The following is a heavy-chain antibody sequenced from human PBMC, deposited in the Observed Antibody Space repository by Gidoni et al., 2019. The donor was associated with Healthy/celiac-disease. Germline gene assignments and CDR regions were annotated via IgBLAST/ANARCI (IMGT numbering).Heavy chain of an antibody. V-gene: IGHV5-51*03. CDR3: ARRAYSESMIFRDFGAFDI. CDR1: GSSFTSYW. J-gene: IGHJ3*02. Sequence: EVQLVQSGAEVKQPGESLKISCKGSGSSFTSYWIGWVRQLPGKGLEWMGIIYPGDSDTRYSPSFQGQVTISADKSISTAYLQWSSLKASDTAMYYCARRAYSESMIFRDFGAFDIWGQGTMVTVSS. CDR2: IYPGDSDT. D-gene: IGHD3-9*01.